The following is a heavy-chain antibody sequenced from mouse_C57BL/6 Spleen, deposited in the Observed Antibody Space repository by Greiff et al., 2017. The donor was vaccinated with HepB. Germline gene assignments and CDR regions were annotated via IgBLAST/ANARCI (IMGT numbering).Heavy chain of an antibody. Sequence: VHVKQSGTVLARPGASVKMSCKTSGYTFTSYWMHWVKQRPGQGLEWIGAIYPGNSDTSYNQKFKGKAKLTAVTSASTAYMELSSLTNEDSAVYYCTRAGGEVLYAMDYWGQGTSVTVSS. CDR1: GYTFTSYW. CDR3: TRAGGEVLYAMDY. V-gene: IGHV1-5*01. J-gene: IGHJ4*01. CDR2: IYPGNSDT.